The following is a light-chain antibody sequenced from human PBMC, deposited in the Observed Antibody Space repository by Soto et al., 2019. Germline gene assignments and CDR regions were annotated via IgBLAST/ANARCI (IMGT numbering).Light chain of an antibody. J-gene: IGKJ4*01. CDR1: RDIRNY. V-gene: IGKV1-39*01. CDR3: QQSITAALT. CDR2: AAS. Sequence: DIQMTQSPSSLSASVGDRVTIICRASRDIRNYLNLYQQKPGEAPKLLIYAASSLQSWVPSRFSGGGYGTDFTLTITSLQPEDSASYFCQQSITAALTFGGGTRVDI.